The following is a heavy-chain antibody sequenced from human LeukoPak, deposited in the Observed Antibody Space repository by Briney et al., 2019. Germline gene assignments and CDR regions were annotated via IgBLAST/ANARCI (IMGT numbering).Heavy chain of an antibody. CDR3: ARAGRGLFDP. J-gene: IGHJ5*02. Sequence: PSETLSLTCTVSGGSISSSSYYWGWIRQPPGKGLEWIGSIYYSGSTYYNPSLKSRVTISVDTSKNQFSLKLSSVTAADTAVYYCARAGRGLFDPWGQGTLVTVSS. CDR2: IYYSGST. CDR1: GGSISSSSYY. V-gene: IGHV4-39*07. D-gene: IGHD3-10*01.